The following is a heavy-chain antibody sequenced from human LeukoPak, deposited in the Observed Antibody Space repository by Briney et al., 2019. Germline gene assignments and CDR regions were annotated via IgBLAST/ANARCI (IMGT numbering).Heavy chain of an antibody. CDR3: AKVSSITMIVKYYSDY. CDR2: INHSGST. D-gene: IGHD3-22*01. Sequence: SETLSLTCAVYGGSFSGYYWSWIRQPPGKGLEWIGEINHSGSTNYNPSLKSRVTISVDTSKNQFSLKLSSVTAADTAVYYCAKVSSITMIVKYYSDYWGQGTLVTVSS. J-gene: IGHJ4*02. V-gene: IGHV4-34*01. CDR1: GGSFSGYY.